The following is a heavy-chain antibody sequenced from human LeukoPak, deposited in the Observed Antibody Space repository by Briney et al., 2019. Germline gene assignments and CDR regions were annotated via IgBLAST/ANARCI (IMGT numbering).Heavy chain of an antibody. CDR2: IYYSGST. CDR3: ARDLMGY. Sequence: SETLSLTCTVSGGSISSYYWSWIRQPPGKGLEWIGYIYYSGSTNYNPSLKSRVTISVDTSKNQFSLKLSSVTAADTAVYYCARDLMGYWGQGTLVTVSS. V-gene: IGHV4-59*12. D-gene: IGHD3-10*01. J-gene: IGHJ4*02. CDR1: GGSISSYY.